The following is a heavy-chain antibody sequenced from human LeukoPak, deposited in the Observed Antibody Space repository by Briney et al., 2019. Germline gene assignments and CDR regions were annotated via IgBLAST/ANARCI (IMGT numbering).Heavy chain of an antibody. D-gene: IGHD5-24*01. CDR3: ATGRDPYKTGH. Sequence: PSETLSLTCTFSGGSFSPAHWSWIRQPPGKGLEWIGVICDNGNTDYNPSLKSRVTISVGTSKSQFSLKLSSLAAADTAVYYCATGRDPYKTGHWGQGTLVTVSS. CDR1: GGSFSPAH. CDR2: ICDNGNT. J-gene: IGHJ4*02. V-gene: IGHV4-59*01.